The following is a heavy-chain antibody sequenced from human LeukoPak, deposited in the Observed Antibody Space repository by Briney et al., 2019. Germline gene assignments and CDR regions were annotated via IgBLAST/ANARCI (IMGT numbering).Heavy chain of an antibody. CDR2: INHSGST. CDR3: ARAPGDYDYVGGIYPYPDRGPFDY. D-gene: IGHD3-16*01. CDR1: GGSFSGYY. Sequence: SETLSLTCAVYGGSFSGYYWSWIRQPPGKGLEWIGEINHSGSTNYNPSLKSRVTISVDTSKNQFSLKLSSVTAADTAVYYCARAPGDYDYVGGIYPYPDRGPFDYGGKETGATVS. J-gene: IGHJ4*02. V-gene: IGHV4-34*01.